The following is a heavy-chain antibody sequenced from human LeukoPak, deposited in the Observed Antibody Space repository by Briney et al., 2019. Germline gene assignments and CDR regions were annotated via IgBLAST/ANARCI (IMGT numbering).Heavy chain of an antibody. J-gene: IGHJ6*02. Sequence: GGSLRLSCAASGFTFSSYAMSWVRQAPGKGLEWVSAISGSGGSTHYADSVKGRFTISRDNSKNTLYLQMNSLRAEDTAVYYCAKGLDIVVPYYAMDVWGQGTTVTVSS. CDR1: GFTFSSYA. CDR3: AKGLDIVVPYYAMDV. V-gene: IGHV3-23*01. CDR2: ISGSGGST. D-gene: IGHD2-2*01.